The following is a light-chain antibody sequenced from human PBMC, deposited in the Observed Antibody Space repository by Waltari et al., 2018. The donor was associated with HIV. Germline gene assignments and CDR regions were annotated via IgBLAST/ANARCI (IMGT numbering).Light chain of an antibody. Sequence: QSVLTQQPSASGTPGQRVTISCSGTRSNIGSNNVDWYQQLQGPAPKLLIYRVNQRPSGVPDRFSGSMSGTSASLAISGLRSEDEVDYYCAAWDDSLSGVVFGGGTKLTVL. CDR1: RSNIGSNN. CDR2: RVN. CDR3: AAWDDSLSGVV. V-gene: IGLV1-47*01. J-gene: IGLJ2*01.